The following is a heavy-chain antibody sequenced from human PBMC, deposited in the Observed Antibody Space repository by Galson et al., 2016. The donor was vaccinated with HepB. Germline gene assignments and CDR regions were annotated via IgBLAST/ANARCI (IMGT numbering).Heavy chain of an antibody. V-gene: IGHV3-23*01. CDR1: GFNFANHG. Sequence: SLRLSCAASGFNFANHGMNWVRQAPGKGLEWVSSLRGDGTHPEYADSVKGRFTISRDNSKNTLYLQMNSLRADDTAVYYCAKTLLGGMDVWDQGTTVTVPS. CDR2: LRGDGTHP. D-gene: IGHD2-21*01. J-gene: IGHJ6*02. CDR3: AKTLLGGMDV.